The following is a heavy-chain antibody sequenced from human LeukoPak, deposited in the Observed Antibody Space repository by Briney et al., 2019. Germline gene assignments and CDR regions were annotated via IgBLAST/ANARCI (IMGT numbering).Heavy chain of an antibody. V-gene: IGHV4-59*01. Sequence: SETLSLTCTVPGGSISSYYWSWIRQPPGKGLEWIGYIYYSGSTNYNPSLKSRVTISVDTSKNQFSLKLSSVTAADTAVYYCARANPGPDYWGQGTLVTVSS. CDR3: ARANPGPDY. CDR1: GGSISSYY. J-gene: IGHJ4*02. D-gene: IGHD1-14*01. CDR2: IYYSGST.